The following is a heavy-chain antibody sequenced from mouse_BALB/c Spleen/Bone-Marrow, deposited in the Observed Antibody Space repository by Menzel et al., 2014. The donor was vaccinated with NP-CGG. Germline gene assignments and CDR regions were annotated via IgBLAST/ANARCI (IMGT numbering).Heavy chain of an antibody. D-gene: IGHD2-3*01. V-gene: IGHV1-20*02. CDR1: GYSFTGYF. Sequence: VTLKECGPELVKPGASVKISCKASGYSFTGYFMNWVMQSHGKSLEWIGRINPYNGDTFYNQKFKGKATLTVDKSSSTAHMELRSLASEDSAVYYCARGGLLRAMDYWGQGTSVTVSS. J-gene: IGHJ4*01. CDR3: ARGGLLRAMDY. CDR2: INPYNGDT.